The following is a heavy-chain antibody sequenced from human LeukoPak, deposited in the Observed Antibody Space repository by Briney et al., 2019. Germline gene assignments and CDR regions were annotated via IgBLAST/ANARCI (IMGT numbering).Heavy chain of an antibody. Sequence: ASVKVSCKASGYTFTSYDINWMRQATGQGLEWMGWMNPNSGNTGYAQKFQGRVTITRNTSISTAYMELSSLRSADTAVYYCARGRGSGWPIGIFDYWGQGTLVTVSS. CDR3: ARGRGSGWPIGIFDY. J-gene: IGHJ4*02. CDR1: GYTFTSYD. V-gene: IGHV1-8*03. D-gene: IGHD6-19*01. CDR2: MNPNSGNT.